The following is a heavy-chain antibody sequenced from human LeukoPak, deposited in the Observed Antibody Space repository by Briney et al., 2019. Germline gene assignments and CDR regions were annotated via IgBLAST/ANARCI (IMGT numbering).Heavy chain of an antibody. Sequence: GASVKVSCKVSGYTLTELSMHWVRQAPGKGLEWMGGFDPEDGETIYAQKFQGRVTMTEDTSTDTAYMELRSLRSDDTAVYYCAREAEGRYSYGYQHYYYYMDVWGKGTTVTVSS. CDR3: AREAEGRYSYGYQHYYYYMDV. CDR2: FDPEDGET. V-gene: IGHV1-24*01. CDR1: GYTLTELS. J-gene: IGHJ6*03. D-gene: IGHD5-18*01.